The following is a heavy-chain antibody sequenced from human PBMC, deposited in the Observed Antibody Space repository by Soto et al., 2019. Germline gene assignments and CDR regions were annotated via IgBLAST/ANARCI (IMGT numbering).Heavy chain of an antibody. CDR1: GGTFSSYA. CDR3: ARDIVVVPASYYYYYGMDV. D-gene: IGHD2-2*01. CDR2: IIPIFGTA. Sequence: QVQLVQSGAEVKKPGSSVKVSCKASGGTFSSYAISWVRQAPGQGLEWMGGIIPIFGTANYAQKFQGRVTTTADESTSTAYMELSSLRSEDTAVYYCARDIVVVPASYYYYYGMDVWGQGTTVTVSS. J-gene: IGHJ6*02. V-gene: IGHV1-69*01.